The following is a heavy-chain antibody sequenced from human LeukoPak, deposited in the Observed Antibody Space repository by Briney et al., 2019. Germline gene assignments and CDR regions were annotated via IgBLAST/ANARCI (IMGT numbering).Heavy chain of an antibody. Sequence: PGGSLRLSCAASGFTFDDYAMHWVRQAPGQGLELVSLISWDGGSTYYADSVKGRFTISRDNSKNSLYLQMNSLRAEDTALYYCATEGGGSYAFDIWGQGTMVTVSS. D-gene: IGHD1-26*01. CDR2: ISWDGGST. V-gene: IGHV3-43D*04. CDR1: GFTFDDYA. CDR3: ATEGGGSYAFDI. J-gene: IGHJ3*02.